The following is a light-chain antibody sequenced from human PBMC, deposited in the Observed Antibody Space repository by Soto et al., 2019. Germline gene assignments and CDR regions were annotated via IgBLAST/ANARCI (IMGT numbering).Light chain of an antibody. CDR1: QGISDY. V-gene: IGKV1-27*01. CDR3: QQSYNTLFT. J-gene: IGKJ3*01. Sequence: DIQLTQSPSSLSASVGDRVTITCRASQGISDYLAWYQQRPGKVPKLLIYAASTLQSGVPPRFSGSGSGTDFTLTISSLQPEDFATYYCQQSYNTLFTFGPGTKVDIK. CDR2: AAS.